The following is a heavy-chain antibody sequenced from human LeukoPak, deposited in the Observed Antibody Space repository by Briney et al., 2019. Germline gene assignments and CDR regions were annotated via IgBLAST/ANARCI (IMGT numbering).Heavy chain of an antibody. V-gene: IGHV3-7*01. CDR1: GFTFSSYW. CDR3: AKDRSSKQSAFDY. Sequence: GGSLRLSCAASGFTFSSYWMSWVRQAPGKGLEWVANIKQDGSEKYYVDSVKGRFTISRDNAKNSLYLQMNSLRAEDTAVYYCAKDRSSKQSAFDYGGQGTLVTVSS. CDR2: IKQDGSEK. J-gene: IGHJ4*02.